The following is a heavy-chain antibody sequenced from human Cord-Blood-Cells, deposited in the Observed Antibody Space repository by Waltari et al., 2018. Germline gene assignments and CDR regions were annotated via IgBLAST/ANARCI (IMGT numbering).Heavy chain of an antibody. Sequence: EVQLVQSGAEVKKPGESLKISCKGSGYSFTSYWSGWVRQMPGEGLDWMGISNPGDADTRYRPSIQGQPTTSADKPISTADVQGSSLQASDTAMYYWARSDYRTPGAYWGQGTLVTVSS. J-gene: IGHJ4*02. CDR3: ARSDYRTPGAY. CDR2: SNPGDADT. D-gene: IGHD3-16*02. V-gene: IGHV5-51*01. CDR1: GYSFTSYW.